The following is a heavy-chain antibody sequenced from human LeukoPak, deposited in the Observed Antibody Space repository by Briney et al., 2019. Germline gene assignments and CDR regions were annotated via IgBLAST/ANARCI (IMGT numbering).Heavy chain of an antibody. CDR1: GFTLSGYW. D-gene: IGHD2-21*02. Sequence: GGSLRLSCAAPGFTLSGYWMSWVRQAPGKGLEWVANIKQDGSQKYYVDSVKGRFIISRDNAKNSLYLQMNSVRAEDTAVYYCAREGTFGDYRASGDHWGQGALVTVSS. CDR2: IKQDGSQK. V-gene: IGHV3-7*03. J-gene: IGHJ4*02. CDR3: AREGTFGDYRASGDH.